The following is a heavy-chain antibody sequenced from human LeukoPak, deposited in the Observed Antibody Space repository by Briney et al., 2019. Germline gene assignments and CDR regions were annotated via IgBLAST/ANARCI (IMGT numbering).Heavy chain of an antibody. Sequence: SETLSLTCTVSGDSINSYYWSWIRQPPGKGLERIGYIFYSGSTNYNPSLKSRVTISVDTSKNQFSLKLSSVTAADTAVYYCARRITSSGWYRDDYWGQGTLVTVSS. CDR1: GDSINSYY. CDR2: IFYSGST. J-gene: IGHJ4*02. V-gene: IGHV4-59*08. D-gene: IGHD6-19*01. CDR3: ARRITSSGWYRDDY.